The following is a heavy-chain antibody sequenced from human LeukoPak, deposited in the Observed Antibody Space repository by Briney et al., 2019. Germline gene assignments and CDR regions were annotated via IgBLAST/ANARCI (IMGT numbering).Heavy chain of an antibody. Sequence: QPGGSLRLSCAASGFTFSSYAMSWVRQAPGKGLEWVSAISGSGSSNYYAASVKGRFTISRDNSKNTLYLRMNSLRAEDTAVYYCAKGVWFGEASGVDYWGQGTLVTVSS. D-gene: IGHD3-10*01. CDR1: GFTFSSYA. V-gene: IGHV3-23*01. J-gene: IGHJ4*02. CDR3: AKGVWFGEASGVDY. CDR2: ISGSGSSN.